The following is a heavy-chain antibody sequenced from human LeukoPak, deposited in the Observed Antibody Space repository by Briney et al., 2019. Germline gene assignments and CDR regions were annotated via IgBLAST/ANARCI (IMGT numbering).Heavy chain of an antibody. J-gene: IGHJ4*02. CDR2: IRYDGSNK. D-gene: IGHD4-23*01. CDR3: AKGVYPVVTGPFDY. CDR1: GFTFSSYG. Sequence: PGGSLRLSCAASGFTFSSYGMHWVRQAPGKGLEWVAFIRYDGSNKYYADSVKGRFTISRDNSKNTLYLQMNSLRAEDTAVYYCAKGVYPVVTGPFDYWGQGTLVTVSS. V-gene: IGHV3-30*02.